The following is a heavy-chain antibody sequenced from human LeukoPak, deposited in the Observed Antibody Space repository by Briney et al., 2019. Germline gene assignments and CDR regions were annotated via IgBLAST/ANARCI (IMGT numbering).Heavy chain of an antibody. D-gene: IGHD3-3*01. CDR2: IYYSEST. Sequence: SETLSLTCTVSGGSISSSSYYWGWIRQPPGKGLEWIGSIYYSESTYYNPSLKSRVTISVDTSKNQFSLKLSSVTAADTAVYYCARRSGDFWSGYANWFDPWGQGTLVTVSS. CDR3: ARRSGDFWSGYANWFDP. V-gene: IGHV4-39*01. CDR1: GGSISSSSYY. J-gene: IGHJ5*02.